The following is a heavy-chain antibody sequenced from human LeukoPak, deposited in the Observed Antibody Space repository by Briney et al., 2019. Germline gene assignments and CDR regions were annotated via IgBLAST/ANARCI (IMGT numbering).Heavy chain of an antibody. V-gene: IGHV1-8*01. Sequence: ASVKVSCKASGYTFTSYDINWVRQATGQGLEWMGWMNPNSGNTGYAQKFQGRVTITRNTSISTAYMELSSLRSEDTAVYYCAREGAYDSSGYYQRNAFDIWGQGTMVTVSS. CDR3: AREGAYDSSGYYQRNAFDI. CDR2: MNPNSGNT. D-gene: IGHD3-22*01. CDR1: GYTFTSYD. J-gene: IGHJ3*02.